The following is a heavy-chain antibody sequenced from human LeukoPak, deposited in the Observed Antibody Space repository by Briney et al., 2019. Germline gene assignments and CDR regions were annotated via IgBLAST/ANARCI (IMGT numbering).Heavy chain of an antibody. Sequence: GGSLRLSCAASGFTVSSNYMNWVRQAPGKGLEWVSMIYPNGNTFYTDSVKGRFTISRDNSKNTLYLQMNSLRAEDTAVYYCAKDHYDFWSGYSMGGDYWGQGTLVTVSS. J-gene: IGHJ4*02. V-gene: IGHV3-66*01. CDR2: IYPNGNT. CDR1: GFTVSSNY. CDR3: AKDHYDFWSGYSMGGDY. D-gene: IGHD3-3*01.